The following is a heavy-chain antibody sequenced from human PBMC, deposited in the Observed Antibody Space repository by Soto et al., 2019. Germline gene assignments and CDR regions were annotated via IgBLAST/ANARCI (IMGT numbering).Heavy chain of an antibody. J-gene: IGHJ5*02. CDR2: IFTTGST. CDR1: GDSITTFGYF. D-gene: IGHD3-10*01. V-gene: IGHV4-31*03. CDR3: ARAERGYNWFDP. Sequence: SETLSLTCTVSGDSITTFGYFWTWIRQRPGEGLEWIAYIFTTGSTSYNPSLSSRLSISVDTSKNQFSLILTSVTAADTAVYYCARAERGYNWFDPWGQGTLVTVSS.